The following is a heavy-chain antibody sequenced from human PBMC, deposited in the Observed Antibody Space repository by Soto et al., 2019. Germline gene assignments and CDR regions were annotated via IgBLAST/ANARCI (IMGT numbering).Heavy chain of an antibody. CDR2: ISGSGANT. CDR3: ARKANWQYWYFDL. D-gene: IGHD1-1*01. Sequence: EVQLVESGGSVIRPGGSLRLSCEASGFAFDQYGMAWVRQVPGKGLEWVSGISGSGANTGYADSVKGRFTMSRDNAKNSLYLEMNNLEAEDTALYHCARKANWQYWYFDLWGRGTLVTVSS. CDR1: GFAFDQYG. V-gene: IGHV3-20*01. J-gene: IGHJ2*01.